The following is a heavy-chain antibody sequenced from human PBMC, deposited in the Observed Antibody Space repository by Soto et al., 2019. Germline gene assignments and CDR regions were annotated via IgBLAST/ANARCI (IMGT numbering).Heavy chain of an antibody. CDR2: INAGNGNT. CDR3: AIFLVPTPFDY. V-gene: IGHV1-3*01. CDR1: GYTFTSYA. Sequence: VASVKVSCKASGYTFTSYAMHWVRQAPGQRLEWMGWINAGNGNTKYSQKFQGRVTITRDTSASTAYMELSSLRSEDTAVYYCAIFLVPTPFDYWGQGTLVTVSS. D-gene: IGHD3-10*01. J-gene: IGHJ4*02.